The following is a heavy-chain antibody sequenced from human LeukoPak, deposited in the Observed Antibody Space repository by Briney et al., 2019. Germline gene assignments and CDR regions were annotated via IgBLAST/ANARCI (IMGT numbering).Heavy chain of an antibody. D-gene: IGHD2-21*02. J-gene: IGHJ4*02. CDR3: AKDADRRLTAIDY. Sequence: PGGTLRLSCAASGFTFSSYAISWVRQAPGKGQECVSTISGRGGSTYYADSVKGRFTISRDNSKNRLYLQRNSLRAEDPACIYWAKDADRRLTAIDYWGQGTLVTVSS. CDR1: GFTFSSYA. CDR2: ISGRGGST. V-gene: IGHV3-23*01.